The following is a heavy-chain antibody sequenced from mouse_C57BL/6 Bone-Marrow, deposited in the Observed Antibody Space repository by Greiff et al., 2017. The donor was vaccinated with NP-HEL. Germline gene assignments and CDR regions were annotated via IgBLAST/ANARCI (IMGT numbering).Heavy chain of an antibody. CDR2: IYPRSGNT. V-gene: IGHV1-81*01. Sequence: VQLQQSGAELARPGASVKLSCKASGYTFTSYGISWVKQRTGQGLEWIGEIYPRSGNTYYNEKFKGKATLTADKSSSTAYMELRSLTSEDSAVYFCARSEVPMTTVVAGAGDYFDYWGQGTTLTVSS. D-gene: IGHD1-1*01. CDR3: ARSEVPMTTVVAGAGDYFDY. J-gene: IGHJ2*01. CDR1: GYTFTSYG.